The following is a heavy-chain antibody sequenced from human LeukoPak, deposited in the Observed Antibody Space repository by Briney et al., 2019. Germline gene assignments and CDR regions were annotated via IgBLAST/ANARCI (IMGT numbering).Heavy chain of an antibody. CDR2: ISGSGGTT. D-gene: IGHD1/OR15-1a*01. CDR1: GFTFSSYA. V-gene: IGHV3-23*01. CDR3: ARGLNNSPYGRADY. Sequence: PGGSLRLSCAASGFTFSSYAMTWVRQAPGKGLEWVSVISGSGGTTFYADSVEGRFTISRDNSKNTLYLQMNSLRAEDTAVYYCARGLNNSPYGRADYWGQGTLVTVSS. J-gene: IGHJ4*02.